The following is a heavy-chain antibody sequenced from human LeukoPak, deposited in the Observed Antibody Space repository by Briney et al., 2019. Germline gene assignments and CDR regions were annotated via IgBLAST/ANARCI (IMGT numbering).Heavy chain of an antibody. Sequence: SQTLSLTCAISGDSVSSNSVAWNWIRQSPSRGLEWLGRTYYRSKWYNDYAVSVESRITINPDTSKNQFSLQLNSVTPEDTAVYYCARDPTIFGVDTIVWGQGTTVTVSS. J-gene: IGHJ6*02. V-gene: IGHV6-1*01. CDR1: GDSVSSNSVA. CDR3: ARDPTIFGVDTIV. D-gene: IGHD3-3*01. CDR2: TYYRSKWYN.